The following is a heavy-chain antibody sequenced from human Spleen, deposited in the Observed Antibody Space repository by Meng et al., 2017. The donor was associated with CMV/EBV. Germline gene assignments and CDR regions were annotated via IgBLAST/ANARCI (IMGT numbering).Heavy chain of an antibody. CDR1: GGSISTSNSY. Sequence: SETLSPTCTVSGGSISTSNSYWGWIRQPPGKGLEWIGSIYYSGSTYYNPSLKSRVTISVDTSKNQFSLKLSSMTAADTAVYYCARHWNYWGQGTTVTVSS. D-gene: IGHD1-7*01. CDR2: IYYSGST. CDR3: ARHWNY. V-gene: IGHV4-39*01. J-gene: IGHJ6*02.